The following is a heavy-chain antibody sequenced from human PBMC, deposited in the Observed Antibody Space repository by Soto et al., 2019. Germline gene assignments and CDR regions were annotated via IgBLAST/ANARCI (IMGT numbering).Heavy chain of an antibody. CDR2: TYYSGGS. CDR1: GASVSSAEHY. Sequence: QVQLQESGPGLVKASQTLSLTCTLSGASVSSAEHYWGWIRQPPGKGLAWIGYTYYSGGSYYNAPLQRRVSISVDTSQNQFSLKLTSVTAADTAVYYCARLSGYDPAGAADKWGPGILVSVSS. J-gene: IGHJ4*02. CDR3: ARLSGYDPAGAADK. D-gene: IGHD5-12*01. V-gene: IGHV4-30-4*01.